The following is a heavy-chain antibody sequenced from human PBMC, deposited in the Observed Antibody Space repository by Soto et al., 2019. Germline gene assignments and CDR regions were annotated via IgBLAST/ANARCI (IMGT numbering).Heavy chain of an antibody. CDR1: VFTVISKY. Sequence: PGGSLRLSCASSVFTVISKYMNWVRQAPGKGLEWVSIIWSAGLTYYADSVRGRFTISRDISKNILFLQMNNLRAEDSAIYYCARELPPDLWGQGTLVTISS. CDR3: ARELPPDL. D-gene: IGHD2-15*01. V-gene: IGHV3-53*01. CDR2: IWSAGLT. J-gene: IGHJ5*02.